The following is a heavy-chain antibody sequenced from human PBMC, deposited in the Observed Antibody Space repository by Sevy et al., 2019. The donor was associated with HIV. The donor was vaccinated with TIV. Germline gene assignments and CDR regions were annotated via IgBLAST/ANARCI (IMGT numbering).Heavy chain of an antibody. CDR3: ARRPDFGVVIPTGVMDV. Sequence: GGSLRLSCAASGFSFSNYWMSWVRQAPGKGLQWVSVISGSGGSTYYADSVKGRFTIFRDNSKNTMYLQMNSLRAEDTAVYYCARRPDFGVVIPTGVMDVWGQGTTVTVSS. J-gene: IGHJ6*02. CDR1: GFSFSNYW. V-gene: IGHV3-23*01. CDR2: ISGSGGST. D-gene: IGHD3-3*01.